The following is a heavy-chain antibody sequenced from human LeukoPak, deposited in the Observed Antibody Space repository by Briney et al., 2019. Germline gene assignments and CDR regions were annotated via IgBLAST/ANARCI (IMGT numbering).Heavy chain of an antibody. D-gene: IGHD2-15*01. CDR3: ARICSGGSCYPFDY. CDR1: GYTFTGYY. V-gene: IGHV1-2*02. CDR2: INPNSGGT. J-gene: IGHJ4*02. Sequence: ASVKVSCKASGYTFTGYYMHWVRQAPGQGLEWMGWINPNSGGTNYAQKFQGRVTMTRDTSISTAYMELSRLRSDDTAVCYCARICSGGSCYPFDYWGQGTMVTVSS.